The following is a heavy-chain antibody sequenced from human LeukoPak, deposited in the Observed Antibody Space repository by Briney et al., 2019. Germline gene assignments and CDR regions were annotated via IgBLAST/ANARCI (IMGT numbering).Heavy chain of an antibody. D-gene: IGHD4-17*01. CDR3: ARDKVEPNDYGDYGPDYYYYGMDV. CDR2: IKQDGGER. CDR1: GFTFNNFW. J-gene: IGHJ6*02. Sequence: PGGSLRLSCATSGFTFNNFWMSWVRQAPGKGLEWVANIKQDGGERYYVDSVKGRFSISRDNAKNSLYLQMNSLRAEDTAVYYCARDKVEPNDYGDYGPDYYYYGMDVWGQGTTVTVSS. V-gene: IGHV3-7*01.